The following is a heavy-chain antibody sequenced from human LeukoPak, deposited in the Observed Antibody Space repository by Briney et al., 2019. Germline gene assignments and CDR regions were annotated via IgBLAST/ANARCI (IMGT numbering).Heavy chain of an antibody. Sequence: TSETLSLTCTVSGGSISSSTYYWGWIRQPPGKGLEWIGTIYYSGRTYYNPSLKSRVTISVDTSKNQFSLKLSSVTAADTAVYYCARSRYNWNYGAFDYWGQGTLVTVSS. D-gene: IGHD1-7*01. CDR3: ARSRYNWNYGAFDY. V-gene: IGHV4-39*07. CDR2: IYYSGRT. J-gene: IGHJ4*02. CDR1: GGSISSSTYY.